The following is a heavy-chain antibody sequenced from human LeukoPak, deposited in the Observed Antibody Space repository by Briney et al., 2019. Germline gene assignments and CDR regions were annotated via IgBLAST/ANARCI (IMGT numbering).Heavy chain of an antibody. V-gene: IGHV3-23*01. CDR3: AKVHRASDYDSGSYYDSGFDY. CDR1: GFTFISYA. D-gene: IGHD3-10*01. CDR2: IRGRGGST. J-gene: IGHJ4*02. Sequence: GGSLILSCAASGFTFISYAMSGVRQAPGKGREGVSKIRGRGGSTYYADSGKGRFTFSRDKCKNTSGQEMKSLGAEDTAIYYCAKVHRASDYDSGSYYDSGFDYWGQGTLVTVSS.